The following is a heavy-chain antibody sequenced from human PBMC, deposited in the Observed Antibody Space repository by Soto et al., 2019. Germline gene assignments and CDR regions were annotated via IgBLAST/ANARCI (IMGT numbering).Heavy chain of an antibody. CDR3: ARDTAAYGSGRYYGPIGDYYGMDV. V-gene: IGHV6-1*01. CDR1: GDSVSSNSAA. CDR2: TYYRSKWYN. J-gene: IGHJ6*02. D-gene: IGHD3-10*01. Sequence: PSQTLSLTCAISGDSVSSNSAAWNWIRQSPSRGLEWLGRTYYRSKWYNDYAVSVKSRITINPDTSKNQFSLQLNSVTPEDTAVYYCARDTAAYGSGRYYGPIGDYYGMDVWGQGTTVTVSS.